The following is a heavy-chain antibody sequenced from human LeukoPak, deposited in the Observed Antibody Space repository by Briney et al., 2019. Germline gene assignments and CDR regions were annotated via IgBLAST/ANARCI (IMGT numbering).Heavy chain of an antibody. Sequence: GGSLRLSCAASGFTFSSYGMHWVRQAPGKGLEWVAFIRYDGSNKYYADSVKGRFTISRDNSKNTLYLQMNSLRAEDTAVYYCARWYGWSEGSGNYRGSYYFDYWGQGTLVTVSS. V-gene: IGHV3-30*02. D-gene: IGHD3-10*01. J-gene: IGHJ4*02. CDR3: ARWYGWSEGSGNYRGSYYFDY. CDR1: GFTFSSYG. CDR2: IRYDGSNK.